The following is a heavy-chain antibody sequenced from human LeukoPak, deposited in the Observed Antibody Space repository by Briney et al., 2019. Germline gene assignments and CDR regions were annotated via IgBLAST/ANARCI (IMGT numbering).Heavy chain of an antibody. V-gene: IGHV1-18*01. CDR1: GYTFTSYG. D-gene: IGHD3-3*01. CDR3: ARDAGTIFGVVIINSYYYMDV. J-gene: IGHJ6*03. Sequence: ASVKVSCKASGYTFTSYGISWVRQAPGQGLEWMGWISAYNGNTNYAQKLQGRVTMTTDTSTSTAYMGLRSLRSDDTAVYYCARDAGTIFGVVIINSYYYMDVWGKGTTVTVSS. CDR2: ISAYNGNT.